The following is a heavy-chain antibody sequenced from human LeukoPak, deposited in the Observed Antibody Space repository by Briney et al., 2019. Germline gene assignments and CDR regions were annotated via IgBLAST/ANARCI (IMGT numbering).Heavy chain of an antibody. Sequence: GGSLRLSCAASGFTFSSYSMNWVRQAPGKGLEWVSYISSSSSTIYYAASVKGRFTISRDNAKNSLYLQINSLRAEDTAVYYCARALRYFDWLSTSPEYNWFDPWGQGTLVTVSS. CDR2: ISSSSSTI. D-gene: IGHD3-9*01. CDR1: GFTFSSYS. J-gene: IGHJ5*02. CDR3: ARALRYFDWLSTSPEYNWFDP. V-gene: IGHV3-48*01.